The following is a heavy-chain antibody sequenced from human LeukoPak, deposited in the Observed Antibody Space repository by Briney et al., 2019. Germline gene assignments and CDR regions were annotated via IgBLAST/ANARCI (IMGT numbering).Heavy chain of an antibody. CDR1: GFTFSSYW. Sequence: GGSLRLSCAASGFTFSSYWMHWVRQAPGKGLEWVSSISSSSSYIYYADSVKGRLTISRDNAKNSLYLQMNSLRAEDTAVYYCARASGFGELFYYYYYMDVWGKGTTVTISS. V-gene: IGHV3-21*01. J-gene: IGHJ6*03. CDR3: ARASGFGELFYYYYYMDV. CDR2: ISSSSSYI. D-gene: IGHD3-10*01.